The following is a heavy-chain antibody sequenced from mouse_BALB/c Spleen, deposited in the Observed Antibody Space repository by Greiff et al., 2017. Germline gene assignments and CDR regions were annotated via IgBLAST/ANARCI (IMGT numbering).Heavy chain of an antibody. Sequence: VQLKESGAELVKPGASVKLSCTASGFNIKDTYMHWVKQRPEQGLEWIGRIDPANGNTKYDPKFQGKATITADTSSNTAYLQLSSLTSEDTAVYYCARGGKIDYWGQGTTLTVSS. CDR1: GFNIKDTY. V-gene: IGHV14-3*02. CDR2: IDPANGNT. D-gene: IGHD2-1*01. CDR3: ARGGKIDY. J-gene: IGHJ2*01.